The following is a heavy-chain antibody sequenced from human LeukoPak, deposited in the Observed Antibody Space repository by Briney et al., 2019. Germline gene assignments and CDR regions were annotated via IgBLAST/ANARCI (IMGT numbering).Heavy chain of an antibody. D-gene: IGHD3-3*01. Sequence: GGSLRLSCAASGFTFSSYEMNWVRQAPGKGLEWVSYISSSGSTIYYADSVKGRFTISRDNSKNTLYLQMNSLRAEDTAVYYCAKVLRFLEWLSPGYFDYWGQGTLVTVSS. V-gene: IGHV3-48*03. CDR2: ISSSGSTI. J-gene: IGHJ4*02. CDR3: AKVLRFLEWLSPGYFDY. CDR1: GFTFSSYE.